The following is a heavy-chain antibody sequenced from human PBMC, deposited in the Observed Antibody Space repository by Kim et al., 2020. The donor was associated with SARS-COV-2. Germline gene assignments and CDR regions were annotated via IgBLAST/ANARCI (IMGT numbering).Heavy chain of an antibody. D-gene: IGHD3-22*01. CDR3: ARGGSRVTMIVVVMADAFDI. CDR1: GYTFTSYG. V-gene: IGHV1-18*01. Sequence: ASVKVSCKASGYTFTSYGISWVRQAPGQGLEWMGWISAYNGNTNYAQKPQGRVTMTTDTSTSTAYMELRSLRSDDTAVYYWARGGSRVTMIVVVMADAFDIWGQGTMVTVSS. CDR2: ISAYNGNT. J-gene: IGHJ3*02.